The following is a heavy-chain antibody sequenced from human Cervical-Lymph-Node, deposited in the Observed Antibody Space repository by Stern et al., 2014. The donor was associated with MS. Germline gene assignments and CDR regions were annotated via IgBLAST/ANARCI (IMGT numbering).Heavy chain of an antibody. J-gene: IGHJ6*02. V-gene: IGHV3-9*01. CDR3: AKDISSGRWEAQYYYGMDV. CDR1: RFNFDVYA. Sequence: EVHLVESGGGLVQPGRSLRLSCAGSRFNFDVYAIHWVRQAPGRGLEWVSSIIWISGSMEYADSVKGRFTIARDNAKNSLYLQMDSLRVEDTAIYYCAKDISSGRWEAQYYYGMDVWGQGTTVTVSS. CDR2: IIWISGSM. D-gene: IGHD6-19*01.